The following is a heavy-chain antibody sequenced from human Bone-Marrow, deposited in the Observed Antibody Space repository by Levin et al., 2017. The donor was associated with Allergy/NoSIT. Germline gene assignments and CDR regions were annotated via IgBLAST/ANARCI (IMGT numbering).Heavy chain of an antibody. J-gene: IGHJ4*02. CDR2: ISGTGEST. V-gene: IGHV3-23*01. CDR1: GFMFRDYG. CDR3: VRGHSGWFQEEDY. D-gene: IGHD6-19*01. Sequence: LSLTCEASGFMFRDYGMNCVRQAPGKGLEWVSGISGTGESTQYADSVKGRFAISRDNPRNTLNLQMNSLRVEDTAVYFCVRGHSGWFQEEDYWGQGILVTVSS.